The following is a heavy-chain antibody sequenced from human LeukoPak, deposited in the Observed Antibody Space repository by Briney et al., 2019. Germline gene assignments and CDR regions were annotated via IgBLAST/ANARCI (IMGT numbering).Heavy chain of an antibody. D-gene: IGHD3-10*01. J-gene: IGHJ4*02. CDR1: GYTFTSYD. Sequence: GASVKVSCKASGYTFTSYDINWVRQATRQGLEWMGWMNPNSGNTGYAQKFQGRVTMTRNTPISTAYMELSSLRSEDTAVYYCAKSEWTYYYGSGSYPYYFDYWGQGTLVTVSS. CDR2: MNPNSGNT. CDR3: AKSEWTYYYGSGSYPYYFDY. V-gene: IGHV1-8*01.